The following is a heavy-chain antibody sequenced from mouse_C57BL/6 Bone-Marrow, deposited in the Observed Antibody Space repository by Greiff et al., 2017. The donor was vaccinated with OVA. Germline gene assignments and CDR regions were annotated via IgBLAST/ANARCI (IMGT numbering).Heavy chain of an antibody. CDR3: TRHYYGSSGGNYAMDY. J-gene: IGHJ4*01. Sequence: EVNVVESGEGLVKPGGSLKLSCAASGFTFSSYAMSWVRQTPEKRLEWVAYISSGGDYIYYADTVKGRFTISRDNARNTLYLQMSSLKSEDTAMYYCTRHYYGSSGGNYAMDYWGQGTSVTVSS. CDR1: GFTFSSYA. D-gene: IGHD1-1*01. CDR2: ISSGGDYI. V-gene: IGHV5-9-1*02.